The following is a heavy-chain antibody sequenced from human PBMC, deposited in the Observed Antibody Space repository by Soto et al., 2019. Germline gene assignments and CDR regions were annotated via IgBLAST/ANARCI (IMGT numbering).Heavy chain of an antibody. V-gene: IGHV3-23*01. CDR2: ITGSSDYT. D-gene: IGHD2-8*02. Sequence: HPGGSLRLSCEASGFIFSSYAMNWVRQAPGKGLQWVSSITGSSDYTSYIASVKGRFTISGDNSKNTLYLQMNSLRAEDTAVYFCAKEQTTGAHYALDYWSQGTLVTVSS. CDR3: AKEQTTGAHYALDY. CDR1: GFIFSSYA. J-gene: IGHJ4*02.